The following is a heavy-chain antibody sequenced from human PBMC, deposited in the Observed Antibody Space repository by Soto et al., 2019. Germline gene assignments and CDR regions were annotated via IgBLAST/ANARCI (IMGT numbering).Heavy chain of an antibody. D-gene: IGHD6-19*01. V-gene: IGHV3-30*18. CDR3: AKDHRKIAVAGYAFDI. CDR1: GFTFSSYG. J-gene: IGHJ3*02. Sequence: GGSLRLSCAASGFTFSSYGMHWVRQAPGKGLEWVAVISYDGSNKYYADSVKGRFTISRDNSKNTLYLQMNSLRAEDTAVYYCAKDHRKIAVAGYAFDIRGQGTMVTVSS. CDR2: ISYDGSNK.